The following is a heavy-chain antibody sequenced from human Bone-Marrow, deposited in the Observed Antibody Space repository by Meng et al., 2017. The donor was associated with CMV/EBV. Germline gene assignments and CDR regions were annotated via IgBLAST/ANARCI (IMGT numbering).Heavy chain of an antibody. Sequence: GESLKISCVASGLSVTDHYMSWVRQAPGKGLEWVAVIYSGGATHYADSVQGRFTISRDNSRNALHLQMNSLRAGDTAVYYCARAVVAVGPYYFDYCGQGTLVTVSS. J-gene: IGHJ4*02. CDR1: GLSVTDHY. CDR2: IYSGGAT. CDR3: ARAVVAVGPYYFDY. V-gene: IGHV3-53*01. D-gene: IGHD2-2*01.